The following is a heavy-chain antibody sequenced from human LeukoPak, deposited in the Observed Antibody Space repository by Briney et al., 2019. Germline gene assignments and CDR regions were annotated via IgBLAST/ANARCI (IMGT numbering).Heavy chain of an antibody. Sequence: PSETLSLTCTVSGGSISSGGYYWRWIRQHPGTGLEWIVYIYYSGSTYYNPSLKSRVTISVDTSKNQFSLKLSSVTAADTAVYYCARVYYDSSGYSYFQHWGQGTLVTVSS. CDR2: IYYSGST. V-gene: IGHV4-31*03. CDR3: ARVYYDSSGYSYFQH. J-gene: IGHJ1*01. CDR1: GGSISSGGYY. D-gene: IGHD3-22*01.